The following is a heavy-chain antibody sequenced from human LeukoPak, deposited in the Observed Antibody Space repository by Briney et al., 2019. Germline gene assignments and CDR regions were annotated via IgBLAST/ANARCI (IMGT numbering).Heavy chain of an antibody. CDR2: IYKAGAT. CDR1: EVPVSTNH. J-gene: IGHJ4*02. D-gene: IGHD3-16*01. Sequence: GGSLRLSCAASEVPVSTNHVTWVRLAPGKGLEWVSIIYKAGATFYPDSVKGRFSISRDNSKNIVYLQMNSLRAEDTAVYYCARGRRCGLNDDWGGCFDYWAQGTLVTVSS. CDR3: ARGRRCGLNDDWGGCFDY. V-gene: IGHV3-53*01.